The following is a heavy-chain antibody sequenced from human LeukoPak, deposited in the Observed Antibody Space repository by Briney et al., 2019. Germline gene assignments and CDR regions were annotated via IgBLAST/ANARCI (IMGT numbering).Heavy chain of an antibody. CDR3: AKAYAFVGANYFDY. Sequence: GGSLRLSCAASGFTFSTYAMSWVRQAPGKGLERVSAIGDTTYYADSVKGRFTISRDNSKNTLYLQMNNLRAEDAAIYYCAKAYAFVGANYFDYWGQGTLVTVSS. CDR2: IGDTT. CDR1: GFTFSTYA. V-gene: IGHV3-23*01. D-gene: IGHD1-26*01. J-gene: IGHJ4*02.